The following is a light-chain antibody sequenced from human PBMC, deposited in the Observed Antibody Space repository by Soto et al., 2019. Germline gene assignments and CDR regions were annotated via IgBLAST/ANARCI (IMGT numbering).Light chain of an antibody. Sequence: EIVLTQSPGTLSLSPGERATLSCRASQSVSSSYLAWYQQKPGQAPRLIIYGASSRATGIPDRFSGSGSGTDFTLTISRLEPEDFAVYYCQQYGSSLTWTFGQGTKVEIK. J-gene: IGKJ1*01. CDR1: QSVSSSY. CDR2: GAS. CDR3: QQYGSSLTWT. V-gene: IGKV3-20*01.